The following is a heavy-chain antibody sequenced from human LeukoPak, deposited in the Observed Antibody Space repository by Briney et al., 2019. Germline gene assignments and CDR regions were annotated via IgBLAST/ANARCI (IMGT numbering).Heavy chain of an antibody. CDR2: ISGSGGST. CDR3: AKDMYSSSWYEEGLFDY. CDR1: GFTFSSYA. J-gene: IGHJ4*02. Sequence: GGSLRLSCAASGFTFSSYAMSWVRQAPGKGLEWVSAISGSGGSTYYADSVKGRFTISRDNPKNTLYLQMNSLRAEDTAVYYCAKDMYSSSWYEEGLFDYWGQGTLVTVSS. D-gene: IGHD6-13*01. V-gene: IGHV3-23*01.